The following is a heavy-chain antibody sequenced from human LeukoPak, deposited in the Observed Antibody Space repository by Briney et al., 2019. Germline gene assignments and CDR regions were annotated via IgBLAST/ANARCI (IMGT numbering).Heavy chain of an antibody. CDR1: GFTVSSNY. CDR2: IYSGGST. J-gene: IGHJ4*02. CDR3: AVWFGELLEGYY. V-gene: IGHV3-53*01. Sequence: PGGSVRLSCAASGFTVSSNYMSWVRQAPGKGREWVSVIYSGGSTYYADSVKGRFTISRDNSKSTLYLQMNSLRAEDTAVYYCAVWFGELLEGYYWGQGTLVTVSS. D-gene: IGHD3-10*01.